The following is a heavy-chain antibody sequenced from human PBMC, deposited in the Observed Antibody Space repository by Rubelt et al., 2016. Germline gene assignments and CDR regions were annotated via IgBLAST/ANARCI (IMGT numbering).Heavy chain of an antibody. CDR2: ISYDGSNK. CDR3: AREITPADLD. V-gene: IGHV3-30*04. J-gene: IGHJ4*02. CDR1: GFTFSSYA. Sequence: QVQLVESGGGVVQPGRSLRLSCAASGFTFSSYAMHWVRQAPGKGLAWVAVISYDGSNKYYADSVKGRFTISRDNSKNTLYLQMNSLRAEDTAAYYCAREITPADLDWGQGTLVTVSS. D-gene: IGHD2-2*01.